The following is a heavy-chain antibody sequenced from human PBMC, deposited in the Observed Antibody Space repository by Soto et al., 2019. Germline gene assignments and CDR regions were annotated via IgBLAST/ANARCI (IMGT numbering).Heavy chain of an antibody. V-gene: IGHV4-34*10. J-gene: IGHJ4*02. CDR2: IHHSGST. D-gene: IGHD2-21*02. CDR1: GGPISSYYW. Sequence: SETLSLTCTVSGGPISSYYWSWVRQPPGKGLEWIGEIHHSGSTYYNPSLKSRITMSVDTSKNQFYLKLSSVTAADTAVYYCARLLSQVFGHIVVVTAMRFDYWGQGTLVTVSS. CDR3: ARLLSQVFGHIVVVTAMRFDY.